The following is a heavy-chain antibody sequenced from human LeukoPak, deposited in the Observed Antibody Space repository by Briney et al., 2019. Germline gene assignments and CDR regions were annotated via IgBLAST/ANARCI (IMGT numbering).Heavy chain of an antibody. J-gene: IGHJ4*02. CDR1: GYTLTELS. V-gene: IGHV1-2*02. Sequence: ASVKVSCKVSGYTLTELSMHWVRQAPGQGLECMGWINPDSGATHFAQKFRGRITVTTETSISTAYMELSRLGSDDTAVYYCVREYSSNSFDYWGQGTLVTVSS. CDR3: VREYSSNSFDY. D-gene: IGHD6-13*01. CDR2: INPDSGAT.